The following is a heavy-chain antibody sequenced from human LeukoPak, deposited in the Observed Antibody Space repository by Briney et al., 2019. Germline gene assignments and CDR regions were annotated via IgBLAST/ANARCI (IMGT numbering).Heavy chain of an antibody. J-gene: IGHJ4*02. D-gene: IGHD6-13*01. Sequence: SETLSLTCTVSGGSISSSSYYWGWIRQPPGKGLEWIGSIYYSGSTYYNPSLKSRVTISVDTSKNQFSLKLSSVTAADTAVYYCARDPRWGYSTEYYFDYWGQGTLVTVSS. CDR2: IYYSGST. V-gene: IGHV4-39*07. CDR1: GGSISSSSYY. CDR3: ARDPRWGYSTEYYFDY.